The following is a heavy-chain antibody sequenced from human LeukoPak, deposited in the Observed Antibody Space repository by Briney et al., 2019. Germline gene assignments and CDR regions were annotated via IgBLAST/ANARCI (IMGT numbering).Heavy chain of an antibody. J-gene: IGHJ4*02. D-gene: IGHD3-10*01. V-gene: IGHV3-30*18. CDR3: AKGDGSGSYYKGFDY. Sequence: GRSLRLSCAASGFTFSSYGMHWVRQAPGKGLERVAVISYDGSNKYYADSVKGRFTISRDNSKNTLYLQMNSLRAEDTAVYYCAKGDGSGSYYKGFDYWGQGTLVTVSS. CDR1: GFTFSSYG. CDR2: ISYDGSNK.